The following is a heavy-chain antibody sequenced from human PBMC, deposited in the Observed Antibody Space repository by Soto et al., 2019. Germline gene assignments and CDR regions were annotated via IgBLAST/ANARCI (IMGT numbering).Heavy chain of an antibody. J-gene: IGHJ6*02. CDR2: INPSGGST. CDR1: GYTFTSYY. CDR3: ARVRDIYSYGRYGMGV. V-gene: IGHV1-46*01. D-gene: IGHD5-18*01. Sequence: ASVKVSCKASGYTFTSYYMHWVRQAPGQGLEWMGIINPSGGSTSYAQKFQGRVTMTRDTSTSTVYMELSSLRSEDTAVYYCARVRDIYSYGRYGMGVWGQGTTVTVSS.